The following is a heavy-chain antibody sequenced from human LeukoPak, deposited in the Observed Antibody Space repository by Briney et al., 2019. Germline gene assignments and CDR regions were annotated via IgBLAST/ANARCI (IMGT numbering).Heavy chain of an antibody. CDR1: GGSISSGSYY. D-gene: IGHD5-24*01. Sequence: SETLSLARTVSGGSISSGSYYWSWIRQPAGKGLEWIGRIYTSGSTNYNPSLKSRVTISVDTSKNQFSLKLSSVTAADTAVYYCARDFSLEGDGYNLGFDIWGQGTMVTVSS. J-gene: IGHJ3*02. CDR2: IYTSGST. CDR3: ARDFSLEGDGYNLGFDI. V-gene: IGHV4-61*02.